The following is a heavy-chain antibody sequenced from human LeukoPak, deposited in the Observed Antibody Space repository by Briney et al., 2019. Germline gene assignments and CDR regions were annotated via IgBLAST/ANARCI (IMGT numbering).Heavy chain of an antibody. D-gene: IGHD3-22*01. V-gene: IGHV3-66*01. CDR1: GFNVSSNY. J-gene: IGHJ4*02. CDR3: ARETFYYDFDY. Sequence: GGSLRLSCVASGFNVSSNYMSWVRQAPGKGLEWVSVIYSDGRTNYADSVKGRFTISRDNSKNTLYLQMNSLRAEDTTVYYCARETFYYDFDYWGQGTLVTVSS. CDR2: IYSDGRT.